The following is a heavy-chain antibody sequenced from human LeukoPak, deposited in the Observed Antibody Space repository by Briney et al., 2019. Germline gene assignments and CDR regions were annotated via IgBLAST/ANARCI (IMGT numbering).Heavy chain of an antibody. Sequence: GGSLRLSCAASGFAFSSYWMHWVRQAPGKGLVWVSRINSDGSSTSYADSVKGRFTISRDNAKNTLYLQMNSLRAEDTAVYYCARFFYGSSYYYGMDVWGQGTTVTVSS. D-gene: IGHD3-10*01. J-gene: IGHJ6*02. V-gene: IGHV3-74*01. CDR1: GFAFSSYW. CDR2: INSDGSST. CDR3: ARFFYGSSYYYGMDV.